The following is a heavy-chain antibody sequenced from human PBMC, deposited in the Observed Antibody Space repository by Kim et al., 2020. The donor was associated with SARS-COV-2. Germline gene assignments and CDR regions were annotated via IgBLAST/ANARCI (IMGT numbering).Heavy chain of an antibody. CDR1: GYTFTGYY. CDR3: ASGVAVAGLDMDM. V-gene: IGHV1-2*06. Sequence: ASVKVSCKASGYTFTGYYMHWVRQAPGQGLEWMGRINPNRGGTNYAQKFQGRVTMTRDTSISTAYMELSRLRSDDTAVYYCASGVAVAGLDMDMWGQGTLVTVSS. D-gene: IGHD6-19*01. CDR2: INPNRGGT. J-gene: IGHJ4*02.